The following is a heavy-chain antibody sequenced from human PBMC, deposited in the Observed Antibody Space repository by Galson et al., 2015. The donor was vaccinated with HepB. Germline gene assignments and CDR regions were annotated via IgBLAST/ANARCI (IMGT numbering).Heavy chain of an antibody. J-gene: IGHJ6*02. CDR2: ISTNGNNK. CDR1: GFIFSGFP. V-gene: IGHV3-30*09. CDR3: ASGSSGYDYSNAGGGGMDV. Sequence: SLRLSCAASGFIFSGFPMHWVRQAPGKGLEWVAAISTNGNNKYYAGSVKGRFAISRDNSKNTLYLQMNSLRAEDTAVYYCASGSSGYDYSNAGGGGMDVWGQGTTVTVSS. D-gene: IGHD5-12*01.